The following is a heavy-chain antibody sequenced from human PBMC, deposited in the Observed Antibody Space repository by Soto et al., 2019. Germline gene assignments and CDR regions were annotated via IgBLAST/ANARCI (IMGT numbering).Heavy chain of an antibody. CDR1: GFTFTGYG. J-gene: IGHJ4*02. CDR3: SSGGSRWQPHEDY. V-gene: IGHV1-18*01. CDR2: VSAYNGNT. D-gene: IGHD2-15*01. Sequence: QVQLVQSGAEVKKPGASMKVSCKASGFTFTGYGISWVRQAPGQGLEWMGWVSAYNGNTHYAQKLQGRVTMTTDTSTTTAYMELRSLSSADTAVYYCSSGGSRWQPHEDYWGQGTLVTVSS.